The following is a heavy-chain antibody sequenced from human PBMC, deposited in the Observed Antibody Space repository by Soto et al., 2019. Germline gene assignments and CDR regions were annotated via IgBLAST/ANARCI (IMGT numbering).Heavy chain of an antibody. CDR2: INHSGST. CDR3: ARGGRYSYGSFGY. V-gene: IGHV4-34*01. Sequence: QVQLQQWGAGLLKPSETLSLTCADYGGSFSGYYWSWIRQPPGKGLEWIGEINHSGSTNYNPSLKSRVTISVDTSKNQFSLKLSSVTAADTAVYYCARGGRYSYGSFGYWGQGTLVTVSS. J-gene: IGHJ4*02. CDR1: GGSFSGYY. D-gene: IGHD5-18*01.